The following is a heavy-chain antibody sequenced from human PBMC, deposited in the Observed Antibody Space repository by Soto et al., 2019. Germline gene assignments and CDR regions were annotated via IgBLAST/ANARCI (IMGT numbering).Heavy chain of an antibody. CDR3: AKGGDYFDY. CDR1: GFTFSSYG. J-gene: IGHJ4*02. V-gene: IGHV3-30*18. CDR2: ISYDGSNK. Sequence: GGSLRLSCAASGFTFSSYGMHWVRQAPGKGLEWVAVISYDGSNKYYADSVKGRFTISRDNSKNTLYLQMNSLRAEDTAVYYCAKGGDYFDYWGQGTLVTVSS.